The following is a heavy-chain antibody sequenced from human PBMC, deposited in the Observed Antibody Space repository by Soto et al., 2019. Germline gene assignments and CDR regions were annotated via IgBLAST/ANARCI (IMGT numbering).Heavy chain of an antibody. V-gene: IGHV3-23*01. D-gene: IGHD5-18*01. CDR2: ISGSGISI. Sequence: GGSLRLSCAASGFTFSSYSMNWVRQAPGKGLEWVSSISGSGISIYYAESVKGRFTISRDNAKNTLYLQMNSLRAEDTAVYYCAKDSGYSYGYDAFDIWGQGTMVTVSS. CDR3: AKDSGYSYGYDAFDI. CDR1: GFTFSSYS. J-gene: IGHJ3*02.